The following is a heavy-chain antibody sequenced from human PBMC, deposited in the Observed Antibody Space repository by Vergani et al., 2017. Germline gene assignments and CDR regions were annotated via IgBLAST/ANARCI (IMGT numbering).Heavy chain of an antibody. CDR1: GYTFTSYD. Sequence: QVQLVQSGAEVKKPGASVKVSCKASGYTFTSYDINWVRQATGQGLEWMGWMNPNSGNTGYAQKLQGRVTMTTDTSTSTAYMELRSLRSDDTAVYYCASSGLYYDFWSGYSSFDYWGQGTLVTVSS. V-gene: IGHV1-8*02. J-gene: IGHJ4*02. CDR2: MNPNSGNT. D-gene: IGHD3-3*01. CDR3: ASSGLYYDFWSGYSSFDY.